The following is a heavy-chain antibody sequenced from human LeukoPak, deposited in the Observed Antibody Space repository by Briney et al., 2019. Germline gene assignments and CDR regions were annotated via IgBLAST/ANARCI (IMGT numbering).Heavy chain of an antibody. CDR3: ARVRGYSGYDEGSLDDY. CDR2: IYYSGST. D-gene: IGHD5-12*01. V-gene: IGHV4-39*07. J-gene: IGHJ4*02. Sequence: SETLSLTCTVSGGSISSSSYYWGWIRQPPGKGLEWIGSIYYSGSTYYNPSLKSRVTILVDTSKNQFSLKLSSVTAADTAVYYCARVRGYSGYDEGSLDDYWGREPWSPSPQ. CDR1: GGSISSSSYY.